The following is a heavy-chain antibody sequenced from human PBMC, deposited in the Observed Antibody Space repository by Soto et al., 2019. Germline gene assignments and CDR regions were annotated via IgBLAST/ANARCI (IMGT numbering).Heavy chain of an antibody. CDR2: VYYTGST. D-gene: IGHD2-21*02. V-gene: IGHV4-30-4*01. Sequence: ASETLSLTCTVSGASIRSTDYYWSWIRQAPGKGLEWIGYVYYTGSTYYNPSLMSRLTISVDTSKNQFSLKLTSVTAAETAVYYCVRTARQGAVAPHLFDRWGQGTQVTVSS. CDR3: VRTARQGAVAPHLFDR. J-gene: IGHJ5*02. CDR1: GASIRSTDYY.